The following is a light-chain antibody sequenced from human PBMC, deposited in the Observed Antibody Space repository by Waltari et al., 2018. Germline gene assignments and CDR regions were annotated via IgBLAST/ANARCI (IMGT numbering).Light chain of an antibody. CDR1: QSVSSY. CDR2: DAA. J-gene: IGKJ4*01. CDR3: QQRSNWPPF. V-gene: IGKV3-11*01. Sequence: EIVLTQSPATLSLSPGERATLSCRASQSVSSYLAWYQQKPGQAPGLLIYDAAHRATGIPARFSGSGSGTDFTLTISSLEPEDFAVYYCQQRSNWPPFFGGGTKVEIK.